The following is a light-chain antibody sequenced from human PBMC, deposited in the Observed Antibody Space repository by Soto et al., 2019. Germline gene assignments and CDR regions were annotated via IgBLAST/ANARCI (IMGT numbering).Light chain of an antibody. Sequence: IVLTQSPGILSLSPGERATLSCRASLSVTSNYLAWYQQKPGQAPRLLIYGASSRATGIPDRFSGSGSGTDFTLTISRLEPEDFAVYHCQQFGSPPITFGQGTRLEIK. CDR1: LSVTSNY. J-gene: IGKJ5*01. V-gene: IGKV3-20*01. CDR2: GAS. CDR3: QQFGSPPIT.